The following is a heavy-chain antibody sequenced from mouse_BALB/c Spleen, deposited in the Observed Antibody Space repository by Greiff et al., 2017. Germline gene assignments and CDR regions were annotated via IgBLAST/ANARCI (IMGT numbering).Heavy chain of an antibody. Sequence: VQLVESGPGLVAPSQSLSITCTVSGFSLTSYGVHWVRQPPGKGLEWLGVIWAGGSTNYNSALMSRLSISKDNSKSQVFLKMNSLQTDDTAMYYCARDREDGNYHFDYWGQGTTLTVSS. CDR2: IWAGGST. CDR1: GFSLTSYG. D-gene: IGHD2-1*01. V-gene: IGHV2-9*02. J-gene: IGHJ2*01. CDR3: ARDREDGNYHFDY.